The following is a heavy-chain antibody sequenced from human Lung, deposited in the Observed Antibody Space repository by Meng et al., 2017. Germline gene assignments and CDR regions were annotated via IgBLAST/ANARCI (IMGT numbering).Heavy chain of an antibody. CDR1: GGSFSYYY. V-gene: IGHV4-34*01. CDR3: ARGPTTMAHDFDY. Sequence: QVHLNHVEAGLLNPSDTRSLPCVVSGGSFSYYYWSWIRQPPGKGLEWIGEINHSGSTNYNPSLESRATISVDTSQNNLSLKLSSVTAADSAVYYCARGPTTMAHDFDYWGQGTLVTVSS. D-gene: IGHD4-11*01. CDR2: INHSGST. J-gene: IGHJ4*02.